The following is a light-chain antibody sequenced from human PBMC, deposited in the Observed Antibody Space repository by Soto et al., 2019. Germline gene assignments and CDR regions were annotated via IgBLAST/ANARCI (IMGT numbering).Light chain of an antibody. J-gene: IGLJ1*01. V-gene: IGLV1-40*01. CDR3: QSYDSSLSGFYV. Sequence: QSVLTQPPSVSGAPGQRVTISCTGSNSNIGAGYDVHWYQQLPGRAPKLLIYANSNRPSGVPDRFSGSRSGTSASLAITRLQEEDEADYYCQSYDSSLSGFYVFGTGTKVXVL. CDR1: NSNIGAGYD. CDR2: ANS.